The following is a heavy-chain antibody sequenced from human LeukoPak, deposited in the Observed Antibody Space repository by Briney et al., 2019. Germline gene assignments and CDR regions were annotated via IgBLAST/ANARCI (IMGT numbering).Heavy chain of an antibody. CDR1: GGSFSGYY. CDR2: INHSGST. Sequence: SETLSLTCAVYGGSFSGYYWSWIRQPPGKGLEWIGEINHSGSTNYNPSLKSRVTISIDTSKNQFSLKLTSVTAADTAVYYCARYRNYYDSSGYQNWFDPWGQGTLVTVSS. D-gene: IGHD3-22*01. J-gene: IGHJ5*02. V-gene: IGHV4-34*01. CDR3: ARYRNYYDSSGYQNWFDP.